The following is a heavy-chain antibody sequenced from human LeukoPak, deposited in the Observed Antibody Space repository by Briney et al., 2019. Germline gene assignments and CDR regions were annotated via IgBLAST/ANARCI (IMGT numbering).Heavy chain of an antibody. J-gene: IGHJ6*03. CDR1: GGSISSYY. D-gene: IGHD6-6*01. CDR3: ARADGVAARRGYYYYYMDV. V-gene: IGHV4-59*01. CDR2: IYYSGST. Sequence: SETLSLTCTVSGGSISSYYWSWVRQPPGKGLEWLGYIYYSGSTNYNPSLKSRVTISVDTSKNQFSLKLSSVTAADTAVYYCARADGVAARRGYYYYYMDVWGKGTTVTVSS.